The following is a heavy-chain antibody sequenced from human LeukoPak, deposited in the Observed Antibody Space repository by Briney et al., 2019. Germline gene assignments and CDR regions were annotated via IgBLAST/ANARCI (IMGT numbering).Heavy chain of an antibody. Sequence: GGSLRLSCAASGFTFSNAWVSWVRQAPGKGLEWVGRIKSKTDGGTTDYAAPVKGRFTISRDDSKNTLYLQMNSLKTEDTAVYYCTTYPITMVRGVIMEYYYYMDVWGKGTTVTVSS. CDR3: TTYPITMVRGVIMEYYYYMDV. CDR2: IKSKTDGGTT. D-gene: IGHD3-10*01. J-gene: IGHJ6*03. CDR1: GFTFSNAW. V-gene: IGHV3-15*01.